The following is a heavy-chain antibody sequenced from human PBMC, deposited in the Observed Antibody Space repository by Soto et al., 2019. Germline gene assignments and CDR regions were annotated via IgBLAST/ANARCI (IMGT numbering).Heavy chain of an antibody. D-gene: IGHD2-15*01. CDR3: AREYCSGGSCYSPRCLNY. V-gene: IGHV6-1*01. CDR1: GDSVSSNSGA. CDR2: TYYRSKWYN. Sequence: SPTLSLTCAISGDSVSSNSGAWNWIRQSPSRGLEWLGRTYYRSKWYNESAVSVNSRITIKPDTSKNQLSLQLNSVTPEDTAVYYCAREYCSGGSCYSPRCLNYWGQGTLVTVSS. J-gene: IGHJ4*02.